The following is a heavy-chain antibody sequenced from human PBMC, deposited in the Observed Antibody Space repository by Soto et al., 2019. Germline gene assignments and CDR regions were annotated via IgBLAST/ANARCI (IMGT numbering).Heavy chain of an antibody. CDR2: INSDGSST. V-gene: IGHV3-74*01. CDR3: ARGGSLNWYFDL. D-gene: IGHD1-26*01. CDR1: GFTFSSYW. J-gene: IGHJ2*01. Sequence: EVQLVESGGGLVQPGGCLRLSCAASGFTFSSYWMHWVRQAPGKGLVWVSRINSDGSSTSYADSVKGRFPIARDNAKNTMYLQMKSLRAEDTAVYSCARGGSLNWYFDLWGRGTLVTVSS.